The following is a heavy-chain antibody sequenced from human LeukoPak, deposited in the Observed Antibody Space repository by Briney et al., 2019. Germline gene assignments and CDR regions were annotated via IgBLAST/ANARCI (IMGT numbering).Heavy chain of an antibody. J-gene: IGHJ4*02. V-gene: IGHV4-31*03. CDR1: GGSINNGGYY. CDR2: FYYSGSS. D-gene: IGHD5-24*01. CDR3: ARNRDGYNSFDY. Sequence: SETLSLTCTVSGGSINNGGYYWSWIRQHPGKGLEWIGYFYYSGSSYYNPSLRSRVTISVDTSKNHFSLKLSSVTAADTAVYYCARNRDGYNSFDYWGQGTLVTVSS.